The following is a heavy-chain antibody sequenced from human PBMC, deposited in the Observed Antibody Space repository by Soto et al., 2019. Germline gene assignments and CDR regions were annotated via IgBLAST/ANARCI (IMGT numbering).Heavy chain of an antibody. CDR1: GFIFSSDW. Sequence: GGSLRLSCAASGFIFSSDWMHWVRQAPGKGLEWVSVIYSGGSTYYADSVKGRFTISRDNSKNTLYLQMNSLRAEDTAVYYCARDRVESGYPEYFQHWGQGTLVTVSS. V-gene: IGHV3-53*01. CDR2: IYSGGST. CDR3: ARDRVESGYPEYFQH. J-gene: IGHJ1*01. D-gene: IGHD3-22*01.